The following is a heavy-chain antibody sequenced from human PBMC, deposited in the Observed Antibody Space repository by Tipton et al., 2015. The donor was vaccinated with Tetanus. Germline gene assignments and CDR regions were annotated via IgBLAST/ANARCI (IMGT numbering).Heavy chain of an antibody. Sequence: GSLRLSCAASEFSFSSYAMTWVRQAPGKGLEWVSVIGGDGDGIQYADSVKGRFIVSRDNTKSMLYLQMNTLRAEDTAVYYCARGANNYGYYLDYWGQGTLVTVS. J-gene: IGHJ4*02. D-gene: IGHD5-18*01. CDR2: IGGDGDGI. V-gene: IGHV3-23*01. CDR3: ARGANNYGYYLDY. CDR1: EFSFSSYA.